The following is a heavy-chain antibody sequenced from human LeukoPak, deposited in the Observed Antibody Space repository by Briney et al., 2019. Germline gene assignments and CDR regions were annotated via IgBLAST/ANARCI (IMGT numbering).Heavy chain of an antibody. CDR1: GGSFSGYY. V-gene: IGHV4-34*01. Sequence: PSETLSLTCAVYGGSFSGYYWSWIRQPPGKGLEWIGEINHSGSTNYNPSLQSRVTISVDTSKNQFSLKLSSVTAADTAVYYCARGRAVATISGGDPGGYYFDYWGQGTLVTVSS. CDR2: INHSGST. J-gene: IGHJ4*02. D-gene: IGHD5-12*01. CDR3: ARGRAVATISGGDPGGYYFDY.